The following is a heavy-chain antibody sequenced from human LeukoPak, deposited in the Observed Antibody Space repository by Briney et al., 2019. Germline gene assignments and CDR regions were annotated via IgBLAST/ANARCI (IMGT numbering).Heavy chain of an antibody. Sequence: TGGSLRLSCAASGFTFSSYGMHWVRQAPGKGLEWVAVIWYDGSNKYYADSVKGRFTISRDNSKNTLYLQMNSLRAEDTAVYYCARDQEGVDYGDYNAFDIWGQGTMVTVSS. CDR2: IWYDGSNK. D-gene: IGHD4-17*01. CDR3: ARDQEGVDYGDYNAFDI. CDR1: GFTFSSYG. J-gene: IGHJ3*02. V-gene: IGHV3-33*01.